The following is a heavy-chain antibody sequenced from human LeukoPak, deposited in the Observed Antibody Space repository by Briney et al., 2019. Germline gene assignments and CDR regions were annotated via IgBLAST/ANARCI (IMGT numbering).Heavy chain of an antibody. V-gene: IGHV3-21*01. Sequence: GRSLRLSCAASGFTFDGYAMHWVRRAPGKGLERVSSISSSSSYIYYADSVKGRLTISRDNAKNSLYLQMNSLRAEDTAVYYCARDPTPRYCSGGSCYTHYGMGVWGQGTTVTVSS. CDR2: ISSSSSYI. CDR3: ARDPTPRYCSGGSCYTHYGMGV. D-gene: IGHD2-15*01. J-gene: IGHJ6*02. CDR1: GFTFDGYA.